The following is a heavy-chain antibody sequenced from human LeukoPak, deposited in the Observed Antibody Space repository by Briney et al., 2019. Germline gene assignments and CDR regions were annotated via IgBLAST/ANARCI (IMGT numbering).Heavy chain of an antibody. CDR3: ARHGSWSFDY. Sequence: GGSLRLSCAASGFTVSSYSMSWVRQTPGKGLEWVSAITSGSGSNVYYTDSLKGRFTISRDNSKNTLYLQMNSLRAEDTAVYYCARHGSWSFDYWGQGTLVTVFS. CDR1: GFTVSSYS. V-gene: IGHV3-23*01. CDR2: ITSGSGSNV. J-gene: IGHJ4*02. D-gene: IGHD6-13*01.